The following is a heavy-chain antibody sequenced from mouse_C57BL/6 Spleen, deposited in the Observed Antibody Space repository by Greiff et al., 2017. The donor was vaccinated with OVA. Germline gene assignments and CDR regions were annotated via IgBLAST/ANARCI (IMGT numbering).Heavy chain of an antibody. CDR3: AGAGGRSAWDY. Sequence: VQLVESGPELVKPGASVKISCKASGYSFTSYYIHWVKQRPGQGLEWIGWIYPGSGNTKYNEKFKGKATLTADTSSSTAYMQLSSLTSEDSAVYYGAGAGGRSAWDYWGQGASVTVSS. J-gene: IGHJ4*01. CDR1: GYSFTSYY. CDR2: IYPGSGNT. V-gene: IGHV1-66*01. D-gene: IGHD1-1*01.